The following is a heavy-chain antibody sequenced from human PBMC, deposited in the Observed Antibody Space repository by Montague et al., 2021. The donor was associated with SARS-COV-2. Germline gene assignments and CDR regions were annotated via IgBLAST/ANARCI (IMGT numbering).Heavy chain of an antibody. CDR3: ARGGGSGYRYYFDY. CDR1: GGSISSYY. V-gene: IGHV4-59*01. Sequence: SETLSLTCTVSGGSISSYYWNWIRQPPGKGLEWIGYIYYSGRTNYNPSLKSRVTISVDTSKNQFSLKLISVTAADTAVYYCARGGGSGYRYYFDYWGQGSLVTVSS. D-gene: IGHD3-22*01. CDR2: IYYSGRT. J-gene: IGHJ4*02.